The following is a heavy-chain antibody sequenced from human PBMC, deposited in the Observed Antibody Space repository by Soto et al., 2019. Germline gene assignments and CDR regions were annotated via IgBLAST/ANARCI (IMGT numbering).Heavy chain of an antibody. J-gene: IGHJ3*02. V-gene: IGHV1-69*06. CDR3: ARVMSIKNAFDI. CDR2: IIPIFGTA. D-gene: IGHD6-6*01. Sequence: SVKVSCKASGGTFSSYAISWVLQAPGQGLEWMGGIIPIFGTANYAQKFQGRVTITADKSTSTAYMELSSLRSEDTAVYYCARVMSIKNAFDIWGQGTMVTVSS. CDR1: GGTFSSYA.